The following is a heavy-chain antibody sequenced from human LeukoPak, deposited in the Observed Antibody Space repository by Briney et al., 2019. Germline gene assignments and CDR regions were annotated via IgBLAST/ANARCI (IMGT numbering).Heavy chain of an antibody. D-gene: IGHD1-26*01. CDR2: INHSGST. CDR3: ARVLEGALPYYYYYMYV. Sequence: PSETLSLTCAVYGGSFSGYYWSWIRQPPGKGLEWIGEINHSGSTNYNPSLKSRVTISVDTSKNQFSLKLSSVTAADTAVYYCARVLEGALPYYYYYMYVGGRETAVSVSS. J-gene: IGHJ6*03. CDR1: GGSFSGYY. V-gene: IGHV4-34*01.